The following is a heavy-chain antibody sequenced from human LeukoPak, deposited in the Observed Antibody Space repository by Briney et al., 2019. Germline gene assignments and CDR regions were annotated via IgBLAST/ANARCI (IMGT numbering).Heavy chain of an antibody. Sequence: GGSLRLSCAASGLTVSSNYMSWVRQAPGKGLEWVSVIYSGGSTYYADSVKGRFTISRDNSKNTLYLQMNSLRAEDTAVYYCAGTGTAGYWYFDLWGRGTLVTVSS. CDR3: AGTGTAGYWYFDL. D-gene: IGHD6-13*01. V-gene: IGHV3-66*01. J-gene: IGHJ2*01. CDR2: IYSGGST. CDR1: GLTVSSNY.